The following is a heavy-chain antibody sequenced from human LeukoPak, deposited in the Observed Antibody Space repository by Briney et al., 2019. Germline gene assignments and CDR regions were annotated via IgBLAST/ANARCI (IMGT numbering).Heavy chain of an antibody. CDR1: GYTFTGYY. D-gene: IGHD3-16*01. CDR2: INPNSGGT. CDR3: AGERGPHNWFDP. J-gene: IGHJ5*02. Sequence: ASVKVTCKASGYTFTGYYMHWVRQAPGQGLEWMGWINPNSGGTNYAQKFQGRVTMTGDTSISTAYMELSRLRSDDTAVYYCAGERGPHNWFDPWGQGTLVTVSS. V-gene: IGHV1-2*02.